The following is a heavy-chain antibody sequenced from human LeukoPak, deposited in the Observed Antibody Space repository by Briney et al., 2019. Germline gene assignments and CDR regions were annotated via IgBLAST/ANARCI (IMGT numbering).Heavy chain of an antibody. V-gene: IGHV3-30*02. J-gene: IGHJ6*03. CDR3: AKDTTAVAGTYYYYYMDV. D-gene: IGHD6-19*01. Sequence: GGSLRLSCAPSGFSFSSYGMHWVRQAPGKGLEWVAFIRHDGSNKYYADSVKGRFTISRDNSKNTLYLQMNSLRAEDTAVYYCAKDTTAVAGTYYYYYMDVWGKGTTVTISS. CDR2: IRHDGSNK. CDR1: GFSFSSYG.